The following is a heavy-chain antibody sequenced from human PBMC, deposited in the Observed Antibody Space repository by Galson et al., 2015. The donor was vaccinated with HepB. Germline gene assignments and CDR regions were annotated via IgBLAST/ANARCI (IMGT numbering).Heavy chain of an antibody. V-gene: IGHV7-4-1*02. CDR2: INTNTGNP. CDR3: ARGGVCGGDCYEPPIDY. D-gene: IGHD2-21*01. Sequence: SVKVSCKASGYTFTSYAMNWVRQAPGQGLEWMGWINTNTGNPTYAQGFTGRFVFSLDTSVSTAYLQISSLKAEDTAVYYCARGGVCGGDCYEPPIDYWGQGTLATVSS. J-gene: IGHJ4*02. CDR1: GYTFTSYA.